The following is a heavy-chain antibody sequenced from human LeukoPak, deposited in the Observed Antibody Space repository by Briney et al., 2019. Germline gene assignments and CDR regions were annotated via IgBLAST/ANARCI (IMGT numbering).Heavy chain of an antibody. CDR2: INSDGSST. CDR1: GFTVSSYY. CDR3: ARESSSWFYYYYYYMDV. D-gene: IGHD6-13*01. J-gene: IGHJ6*03. Sequence: GGSLRLSCVASGFTVSSYYVSWVRQAPGKGLVWVSRINSDGSSTSYADSVKGRFTISRDNAKNTLYLRMNSLRAEDTAVYYCARESSSWFYYYYYYMDVWGKGTTVTISS. V-gene: IGHV3-74*01.